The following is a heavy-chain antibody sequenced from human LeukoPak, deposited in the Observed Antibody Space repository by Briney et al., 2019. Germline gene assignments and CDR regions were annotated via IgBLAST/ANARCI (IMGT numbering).Heavy chain of an antibody. Sequence: GGSLRLSCAVSGFAFGSEAMSWVRQAPGKGLEWVSAISGSGGSTYYADSVKGRFTISRDNSKNTLYLQMNSLRAEDTAVYYCAKGVEMVRGGRGLDYWGQGTLVTVSS. J-gene: IGHJ4*02. CDR2: ISGSGGST. CDR3: AKGVEMVRGGRGLDY. V-gene: IGHV3-23*01. CDR1: GFAFGSEA. D-gene: IGHD3-10*01.